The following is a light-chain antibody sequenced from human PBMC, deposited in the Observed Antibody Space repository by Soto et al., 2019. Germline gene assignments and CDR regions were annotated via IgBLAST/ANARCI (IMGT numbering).Light chain of an antibody. J-gene: IGKJ5*01. CDR3: QQSYNTPIT. V-gene: IGKV1-39*01. Sequence: DVQMTQGPSALSAALGDRVTITCRASQTISNYLNWYQQKSGRAPELLVYAASNLQSGVPSRFTGSGSGTHFTITISGLEPADFATYFCQQSYNTPITFGQGTRLEIK. CDR2: AAS. CDR1: QTISNY.